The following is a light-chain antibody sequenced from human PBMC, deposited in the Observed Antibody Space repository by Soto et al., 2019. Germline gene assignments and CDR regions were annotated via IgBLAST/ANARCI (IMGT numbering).Light chain of an antibody. CDR3: QQYGSSPLFT. Sequence: EIVLTQSPGTLSLSPGERATLSCMASQSVSSSYLAWYQQKPGQAPRLLIYGASSRATGIPDRFSGSGSGTDFTLTISRLEPEDFAVYYCQQYGSSPLFTCGPGTKVDIK. CDR2: GAS. J-gene: IGKJ3*01. CDR1: QSVSSSY. V-gene: IGKV3-20*01.